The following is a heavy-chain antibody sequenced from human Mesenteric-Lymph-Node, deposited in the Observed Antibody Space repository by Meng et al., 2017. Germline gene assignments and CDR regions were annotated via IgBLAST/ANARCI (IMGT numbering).Heavy chain of an antibody. J-gene: IGHJ4*02. CDR3: ARGYDDYPLSRYFDY. CDR2: MSSDGSTT. D-gene: IGHD4-17*01. CDR1: GFTFSSYA. Sequence: GESLKISCAASGFTFSSYAMHWVRQAPGKGLEWVAVMSSDGSTTYYVDSVKGRFTISRDNSKKTLDLQMNSLRTEDTAVYFCARGYDDYPLSRYFDYWGQGTLVTVSS. V-gene: IGHV3-30*04.